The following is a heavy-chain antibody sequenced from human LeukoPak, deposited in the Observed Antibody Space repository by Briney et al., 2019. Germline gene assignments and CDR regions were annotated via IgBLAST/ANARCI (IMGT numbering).Heavy chain of an antibody. CDR1: GGSISSSSYY. CDR2: IYYSGST. CDR3: AGRTTVVGGYYFDC. V-gene: IGHV4-39*07. Sequence: PSETLSLTCTVSGGSISSSSYYWGWIRQPPGKGLEWIGSIYYSGSTYYNPSLKSRVTISVDTSKNQFSLKLSSVTAVDTAVYYCAGRTTVVGGYYFDCWGQGTLVTVSS. J-gene: IGHJ4*02. D-gene: IGHD4-23*01.